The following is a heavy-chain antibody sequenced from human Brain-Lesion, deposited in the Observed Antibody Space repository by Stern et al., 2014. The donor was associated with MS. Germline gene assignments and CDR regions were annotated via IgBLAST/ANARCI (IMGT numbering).Heavy chain of an antibody. J-gene: IGHJ5*01. Sequence: VQLLESGGGLVQPGGSLRVSCEASGVTFSNYWMHWVRQAPGKGLVWVSLVNNDGRRTSYADSVKGRFPMSRDNAKNTLYLQINSLRVEDTSIYYCARGERWFDSWGQGTLVTVSS. D-gene: IGHD3-10*01. V-gene: IGHV3-74*02. CDR2: VNNDGRRT. CDR3: ARGERWFDS. CDR1: GVTFSNYW.